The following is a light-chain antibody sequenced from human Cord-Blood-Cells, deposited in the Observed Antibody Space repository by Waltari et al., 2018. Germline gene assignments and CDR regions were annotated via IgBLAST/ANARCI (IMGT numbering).Light chain of an antibody. CDR3: QQYYSTPYT. CDR2: WAS. V-gene: IGKV4-1*01. CDR1: QSVLYSTNNKNY. J-gene: IGKJ2*01. Sequence: DIVMTQSPDSLAVSLGERAAINCTSSQSVLYSTNNKNYLAWYQQKQGQPPKPLMYWASTPESGVPDRFSGSGSGTDFTLTISSLQAEDVAVYYCQQYYSTPYTFGQGTKLEIK.